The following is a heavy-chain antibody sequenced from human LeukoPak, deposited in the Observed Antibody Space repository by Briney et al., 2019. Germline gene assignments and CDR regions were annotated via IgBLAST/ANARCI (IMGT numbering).Heavy chain of an antibody. J-gene: IGHJ4*02. D-gene: IGHD2-2*01. CDR1: GYTFTGYY. CDR2: INPNSGGT. V-gene: IGHV1-2*02. CDR3: ARDRRKYQLPYDY. Sequence: ASVKVSRKASGYTFTGYYMHWVRQAPGQGLEWMGWINPNSGGTNYAQKFQGRVTMTRDTSISTAYMELSRLRSDDTAVCYCARDRRKYQLPYDYWGQGTLVTVSS.